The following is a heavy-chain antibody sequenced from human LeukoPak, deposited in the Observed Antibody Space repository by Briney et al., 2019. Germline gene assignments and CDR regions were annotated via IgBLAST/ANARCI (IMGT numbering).Heavy chain of an antibody. D-gene: IGHD3-10*01. CDR3: ARVSGPTWFDP. Sequence: GGSLRLSCAASGFTFSSYSMNWVRQAPGKGLEWVSYISSSSTIYYADSVKGRFTISRDNAKNSLYLQMNSLRAEDTAVYYCARVSGPTWFDPWGQGTLVTVSS. CDR1: GFTFSSYS. V-gene: IGHV3-48*04. J-gene: IGHJ5*02. CDR2: ISSSSTI.